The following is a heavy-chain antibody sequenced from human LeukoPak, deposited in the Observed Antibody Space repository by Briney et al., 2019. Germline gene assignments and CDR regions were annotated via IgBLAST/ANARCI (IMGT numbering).Heavy chain of an antibody. CDR3: ARDLVGATSPSAFDI. J-gene: IGHJ3*02. CDR1: GYTFTSYY. Sequence: ASVKVSCKASGYTFTSYYMHWVRQAPGQGLEWMGIINPSGGSTSYAQKFQGRVTMTRDTSTSTVYMELSSLRSEDTAVYYCARDLVGATSPSAFDIWGQGTMVTVSS. CDR2: INPSGGST. V-gene: IGHV1-46*01. D-gene: IGHD1-26*01.